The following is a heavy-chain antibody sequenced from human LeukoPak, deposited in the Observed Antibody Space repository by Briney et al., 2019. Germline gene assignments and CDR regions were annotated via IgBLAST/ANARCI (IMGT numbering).Heavy chain of an antibody. J-gene: IGHJ4*02. CDR2: ISGSGGST. V-gene: IGHV3-23*01. CDR1: GFIFSSYA. Sequence: GGSLRLSCAASGFIFSSYAMSWVRQAPGKGLEWVSAISGSGGSTYYADSVKGRFTVSRDNSKNTVDLQMNSLTPEDTALYHCARAPNYYDTSGPQDYWGQGTLVTVSS. D-gene: IGHD3-22*01. CDR3: ARAPNYYDTSGPQDY.